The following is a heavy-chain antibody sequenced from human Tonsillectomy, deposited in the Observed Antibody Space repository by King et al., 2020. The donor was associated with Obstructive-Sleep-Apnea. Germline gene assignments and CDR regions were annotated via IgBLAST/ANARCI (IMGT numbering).Heavy chain of an antibody. CDR2: IYTSWST. D-gene: IGHD2-15*01. J-gene: IGHJ5*01. CDR3: ARDGSVGWFDS. Sequence: QLQESGPGLVKPSETLSLTCTVSGGSINSYYWSWIRQPAGKGLEWIGRIYTSWSTNFNPSLKSGVTLSVDTSKNQFSLKLSSVTAADTAVYYCARDGSVGWFDSWGQGTLVTVSS. CDR1: GGSINSYY. V-gene: IGHV4-4*07.